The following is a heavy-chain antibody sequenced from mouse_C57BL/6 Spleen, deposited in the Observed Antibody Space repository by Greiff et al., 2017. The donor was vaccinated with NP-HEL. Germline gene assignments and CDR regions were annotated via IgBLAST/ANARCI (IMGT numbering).Heavy chain of an antibody. J-gene: IGHJ3*01. V-gene: IGHV1-9*01. CDR2: ILPGSGST. CDR3: ARNIYYGNYEAAWFAY. CDR1: GYTFTSYW. D-gene: IGHD2-1*01. Sequence: VQLQQPGAELVKPGASVKLSCKASGYTFTSYWIEWVKQRPGHGLEWIGEILPGSGSTNYNEKFKGKATFTADTSSNTAYMQLSSLTTEDSAIYYCARNIYYGNYEAAWFAYWGQGTLVTVSA.